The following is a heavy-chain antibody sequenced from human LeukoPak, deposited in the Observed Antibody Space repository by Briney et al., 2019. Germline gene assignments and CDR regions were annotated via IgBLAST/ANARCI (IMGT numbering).Heavy chain of an antibody. J-gene: IGHJ4*02. Sequence: GGSLRLSCAASGFTFSSYWMNWVRQAPGKGLEWVSYISSSSSTIYYADSVKGRFTISRDNAKNSLYLQMNSLRAEDTAAYYCAREGAVTTIDYWGQGTLVTVSS. CDR1: GFTFSSYW. V-gene: IGHV3-48*01. CDR2: ISSSSSTI. D-gene: IGHD4-17*01. CDR3: AREGAVTTIDY.